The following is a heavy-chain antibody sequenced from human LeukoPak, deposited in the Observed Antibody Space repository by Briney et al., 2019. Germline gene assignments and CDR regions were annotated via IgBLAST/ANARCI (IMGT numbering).Heavy chain of an antibody. V-gene: IGHV4-39*01. CDR2: IYYSGST. J-gene: IGHJ5*02. Sequence: ETLSLTCTVSGGSISSSGYYWGWIRQPPGKGLEWIGSIYYSGSTYYNPSLKSRVTISVDTSKNQFSLKLSSVTAADTAVYYCARRTTAAWVENWFDPWGQGTLVTVSS. D-gene: IGHD6-13*01. CDR1: GGSISSSGYY. CDR3: ARRTTAAWVENWFDP.